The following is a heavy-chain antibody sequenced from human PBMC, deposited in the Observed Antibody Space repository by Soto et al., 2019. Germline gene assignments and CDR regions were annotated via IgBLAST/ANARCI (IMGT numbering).Heavy chain of an antibody. CDR1: GGTFSSYA. V-gene: IGHV1-69*05. D-gene: IGHD4-17*01. CDR3: ARVLSTVTTKNWFDP. CDR2: IIPIFGTA. Sequence: SVKVSCKASGGTFSSYAISWVRQAPGQGLEWMGGIIPIFGTANYAQKLQGRVTMTTDTSTSTAYMELRSLRSDDTAVYYCARVLSTVTTKNWFDPWGQGTLVTVSS. J-gene: IGHJ5*02.